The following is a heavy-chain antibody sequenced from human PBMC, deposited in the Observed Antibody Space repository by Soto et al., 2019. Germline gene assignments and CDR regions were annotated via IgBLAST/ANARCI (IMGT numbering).Heavy chain of an antibody. CDR2: ITVYNGNT. CDR1: GYSFRHYN. J-gene: IGHJ6*02. Sequence: QVHLVQSGAEVKKPGASVKISCKTSGYSFRHYNISWVRQAPGQGLEWMGSITVYNGNTNYAQKVQARVTMTTDTSTTTAFMELRSLRSDDTGVYFCARGGGLFGVDYYYGMDVWGQGTTVTVSS. CDR3: ARGGGLFGVDYYYGMDV. V-gene: IGHV1-18*01. D-gene: IGHD3-3*01.